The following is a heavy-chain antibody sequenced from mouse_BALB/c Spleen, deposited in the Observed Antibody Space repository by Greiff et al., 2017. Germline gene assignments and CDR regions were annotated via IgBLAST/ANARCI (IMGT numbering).Heavy chain of an antibody. CDR1: GYSITSGYS. D-gene: IGHD1-1*01. CDR3: APHYYGSSHWYFDV. Sequence: EVQLQQSGPDLVKPSQSLSLTCTVTGYSITSGYSWHWIRQFPGNKLEWMGYIHYSGSTNYNPSLKSRISITRDTSKNQFFLQLNSVTTEDTATYYCAPHYYGSSHWYFDVWGAGTTVTVSS. V-gene: IGHV3-1*02. CDR2: IHYSGST. J-gene: IGHJ1*01.